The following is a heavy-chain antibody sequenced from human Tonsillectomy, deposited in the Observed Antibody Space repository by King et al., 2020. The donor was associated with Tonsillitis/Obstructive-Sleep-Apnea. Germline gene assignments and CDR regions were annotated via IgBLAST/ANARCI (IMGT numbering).Heavy chain of an antibody. CDR1: GFTFSPYA. J-gene: IGHJ4*02. CDR2: MSSDGSKI. Sequence: VQLVESGGGVVQPGRSLRLSCAASGFTFSPYAMHWVRQAPGKGLEWVAVMSSDGSKIHYADSVKGRFTISRDNSKSALYLQMNSLRVEDTALYYCARVFCSSVSCFILYKWGQGTLVTVSS. CDR3: ARVFCSSVSCFILYK. D-gene: IGHD2-2*01. V-gene: IGHV3-30*04.